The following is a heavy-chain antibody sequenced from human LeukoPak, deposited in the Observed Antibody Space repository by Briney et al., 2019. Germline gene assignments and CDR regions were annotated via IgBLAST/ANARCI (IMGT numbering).Heavy chain of an antibody. J-gene: IGHJ3*01. Sequence: GESLKISCKDSGYSFTSYWIGWVRQMPGKGLEWMGIIYPGDSDTRYSPSFQGQVTISADKSISTAYLQWKSLKASDTAMYYCARHAIYSDSSSAFDFWGQGTMVTVSS. CDR1: GYSFTSYW. V-gene: IGHV5-51*01. D-gene: IGHD6-6*01. CDR3: ARHAIYSDSSSAFDF. CDR2: IYPGDSDT.